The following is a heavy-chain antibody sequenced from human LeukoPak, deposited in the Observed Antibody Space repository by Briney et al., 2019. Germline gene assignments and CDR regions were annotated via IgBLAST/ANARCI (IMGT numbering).Heavy chain of an antibody. CDR2: INHSGST. J-gene: IGHJ4*02. Sequence: PSETLSLTCAVYGGSFSGYYWSWIRQPPGKGLEWIGEINHSGSTNYNPSLKSRVTISVDTSKNQFSLKLSSVTAADTAVYYCARGLGYYGSGSYSPYWGQGTLVTVSS. D-gene: IGHD3-10*01. V-gene: IGHV4-34*01. CDR3: ARGLGYYGSGSYSPY. CDR1: GGSFSGYY.